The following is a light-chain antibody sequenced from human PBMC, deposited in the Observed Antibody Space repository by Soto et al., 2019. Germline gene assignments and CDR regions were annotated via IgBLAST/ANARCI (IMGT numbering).Light chain of an antibody. CDR3: QQYNGYWT. Sequence: DIQMTQSPSTLSASVGDRVTITCRASQSISDSLAWYQQKPGKAPKLLIYEASSLKSGVPSRFSGRRSGTEYTLTIGSLQHDDFATYYCQQYNGYWTFGQGTKVEIK. J-gene: IGKJ1*01. CDR2: EAS. CDR1: QSISDS. V-gene: IGKV1-5*03.